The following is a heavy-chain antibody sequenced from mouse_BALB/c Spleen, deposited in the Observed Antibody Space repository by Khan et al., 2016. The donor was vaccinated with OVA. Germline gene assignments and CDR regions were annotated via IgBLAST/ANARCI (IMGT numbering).Heavy chain of an antibody. J-gene: IGHJ3*01. CDR3: TSHLTGSFAY. CDR2: ISSDGTYT. CDR1: GFTFSNYG. Sequence: VQLKESGGDLVKPGGSLELSCAASGFTFSNYGMSWVRQTPDKRLEWVATISSDGTYTYYPDSVKGRFTISRNNAKNTLYLQMSSLKSEDTAMYYCTSHLTGSFAYWGQGTLVTVSA. D-gene: IGHD4-1*01. V-gene: IGHV5-6*01.